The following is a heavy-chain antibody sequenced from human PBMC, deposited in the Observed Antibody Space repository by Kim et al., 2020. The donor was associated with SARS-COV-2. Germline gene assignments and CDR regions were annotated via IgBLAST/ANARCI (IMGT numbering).Heavy chain of an antibody. CDR1: GFTFSSYG. V-gene: IGHV3-30*18. CDR2: ISYDGSNK. CDR3: AKDRTGGPARSGWSYYYYGMDV. J-gene: IGHJ6*02. D-gene: IGHD6-19*01. Sequence: GGSLILSCADSGFTFSSYGMHWVRQAPGKGLEWVAVISYDGSNKDYADSVKGRFTISRDNSKNTLYLQMNSLRAEDTAVYYCAKDRTGGPARSGWSYYYYGMDVWGQGTTVTVSS.